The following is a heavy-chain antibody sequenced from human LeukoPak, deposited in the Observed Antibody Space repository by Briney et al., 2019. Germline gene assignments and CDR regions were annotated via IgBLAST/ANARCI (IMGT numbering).Heavy chain of an antibody. J-gene: IGHJ4*02. D-gene: IGHD2-2*01. V-gene: IGHV3-11*06. CDR2: ISSSSSYT. CDR3: AIGYCSSTSCYDY. Sequence: GGSLRLSCAASGFTFSDYYMSRIRQAPGKGLEWVSYISSSSSYTNYADSVKGRFTISRDNAKNSLYLQMNSLRAEDTAVYYCAIGYCSSTSCYDYWGQGTLVTVSS. CDR1: GFTFSDYY.